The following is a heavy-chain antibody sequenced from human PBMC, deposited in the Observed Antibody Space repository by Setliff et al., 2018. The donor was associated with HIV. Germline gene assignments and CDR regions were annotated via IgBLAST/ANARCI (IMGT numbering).Heavy chain of an antibody. D-gene: IGHD3-10*02. V-gene: IGHV4-38-2*01. Sequence: SETLSLTCAVPGYSINNIHYWGWIRQPPGKGLECLGNIYDGGTTYHNPSLKGRVTISIDTSKAQFSLKLISVTAADTAVYYCVRRDVSFLFGQFDSWGQGVLSPSPQ. J-gene: IGHJ4*02. CDR2: IYDGGTT. CDR3: VRRDVSFLFGQFDS. CDR1: GYSINNIHY.